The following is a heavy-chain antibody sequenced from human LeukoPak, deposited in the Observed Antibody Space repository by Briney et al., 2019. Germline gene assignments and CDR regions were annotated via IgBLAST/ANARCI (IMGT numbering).Heavy chain of an antibody. CDR2: IWSDGNNK. Sequence: PGGSLRLSCAASGFIFSRYGTHWVRQAPGKGLEWVAMIWSDGNNKYYADSVKGRFTISRDNSKNTLYLQMSSLRAEDTAVYYCARPHDYGAHDAFAIWGQGTMVTVSS. CDR1: GFIFSRYG. CDR3: ARPHDYGAHDAFAI. V-gene: IGHV3-33*01. D-gene: IGHD4-17*01. J-gene: IGHJ3*02.